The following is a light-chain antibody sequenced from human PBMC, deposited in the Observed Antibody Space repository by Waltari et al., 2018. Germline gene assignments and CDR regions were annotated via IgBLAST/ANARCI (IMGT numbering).Light chain of an antibody. J-gene: IGLJ3*02. V-gene: IGLV2-14*03. CDR2: AVN. CDR1: SSAVCFGPC. Sequence: QSALAQPASVSGSPGTSLPIPCPGPSSAVCFGPCVPWDQQHPGKAPKLLIYAVNKRPSGVSTRFSGSKSGNTASLTISGLQGEDEADYYCGSHTSGSTWVFGGGTKVTVL. CDR3: GSHTSGSTWV.